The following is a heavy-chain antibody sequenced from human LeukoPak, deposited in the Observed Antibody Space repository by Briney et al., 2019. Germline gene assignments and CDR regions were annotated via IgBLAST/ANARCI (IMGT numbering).Heavy chain of an antibody. J-gene: IGHJ4*02. V-gene: IGHV3-7*03. CDR3: ATSYDMGWLIGY. Sequence: GGSLRLSCAASGFTFGDTWMNWVRQVPGQGLEWVANIKRDGSEKFYVASVKGRFTISRDNGKSSLYLQMNSLRAEDTALYYCATSYDMGWLIGYWGQGTLVTVSS. CDR2: IKRDGSEK. CDR1: GFTFGDTW. D-gene: IGHD3/OR15-3a*01.